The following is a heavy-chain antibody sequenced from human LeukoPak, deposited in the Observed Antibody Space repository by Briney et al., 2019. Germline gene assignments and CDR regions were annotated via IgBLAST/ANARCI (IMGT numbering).Heavy chain of an antibody. CDR3: ARSTTQDYYDSSGYYYDYFDY. D-gene: IGHD3-22*01. Sequence: GGSLRLSCAASGFTFSSYSMNWVRQAPGKGLEWVAVISYDGSNKYYADSVKGRFTISRDNSKNTLYLQMNSLRAEDTAVYYCARSTTQDYYDSSGYYYDYFDYWGQGTLVTVSS. CDR2: ISYDGSNK. J-gene: IGHJ4*02. V-gene: IGHV3-30*03. CDR1: GFTFSSYS.